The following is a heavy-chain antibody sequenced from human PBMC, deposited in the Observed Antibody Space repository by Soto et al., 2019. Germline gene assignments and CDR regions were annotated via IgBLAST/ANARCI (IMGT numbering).Heavy chain of an antibody. CDR1: GFTFSSYG. J-gene: IGHJ6*02. Sequence: QVQLVESGGGVVQPGRSLRLSCAASGFTFSSYGMHWVRQAPGKGLEWVAVIWYDGSNKDYADSVKGRFTISRDNSNNTLYLQMNSLRAEDTAVYYCARDARITIFGVDYYYGMDVWGQWTTVTVSS. V-gene: IGHV3-33*01. D-gene: IGHD3-3*01. CDR2: IWYDGSNK. CDR3: ARDARITIFGVDYYYGMDV.